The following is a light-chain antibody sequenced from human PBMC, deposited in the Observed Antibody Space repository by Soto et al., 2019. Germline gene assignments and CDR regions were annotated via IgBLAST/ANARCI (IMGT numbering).Light chain of an antibody. CDR3: QQYGSSYPWT. Sequence: EIVMTQSPATLSVSPGEGATLSCRASQSVSSKLAWYQQKPGQAPRLLIYGASSRATGIPDRFSGSGSGTDFTLTIRRLEPEDFAVYYCQQYGSSYPWTFGQGTKVDIK. V-gene: IGKV3-20*01. CDR1: QSVSSK. CDR2: GAS. J-gene: IGKJ1*01.